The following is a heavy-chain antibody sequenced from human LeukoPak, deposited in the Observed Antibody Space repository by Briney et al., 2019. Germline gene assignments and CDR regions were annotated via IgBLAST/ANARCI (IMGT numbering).Heavy chain of an antibody. CDR1: GYTFTSYG. CDR3: ARDLARKYLYYYFDY. CDR2: ISAYNGNT. D-gene: IGHD3-16*01. Sequence: GASVKVSCKASGYTFTSYGISWVRQAPGQGLEWMGWISAYNGNTNYAQKLQGRVTMTTDTSTSTAYMELRSLRSDDTAVYYCARDLARKYLYYYFDYWGQGTLVTVSS. V-gene: IGHV1-18*01. J-gene: IGHJ4*02.